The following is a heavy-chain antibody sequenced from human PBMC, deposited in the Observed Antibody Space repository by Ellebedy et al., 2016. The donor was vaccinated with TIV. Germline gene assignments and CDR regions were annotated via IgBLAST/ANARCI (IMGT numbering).Heavy chain of an antibody. J-gene: IGHJ3*02. CDR3: ARSYCGGDCHFRNDAFDI. Sequence: SETLSLXXAVYGGSFSGYYWSWIRQPPGKGLEWIGEINHSGSTNYNPSLKSRVTISVDRSKNQFSLKLSSVTAADTAVYYCARSYCGGDCHFRNDAFDIWGQGTMVTVSS. CDR2: INHSGST. CDR1: GGSFSGYY. V-gene: IGHV4-34*01. D-gene: IGHD2-21*02.